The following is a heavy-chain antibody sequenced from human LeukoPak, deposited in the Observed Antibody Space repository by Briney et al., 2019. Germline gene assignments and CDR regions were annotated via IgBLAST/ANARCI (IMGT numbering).Heavy chain of an antibody. J-gene: IGHJ4*02. CDR3: ARENTYYDFWSGYYVPVGIDY. Sequence: ASAKVSCKASGYTFTSYYMHWVRQAPGQGLEWMGIINPSGGSTSYAQKFQGRVTMTRDTSTSTVYMELSSLRSEDTAVYYCARENTYYDFWSGYYVPVGIDYWGQGTLVTVSS. V-gene: IGHV1-46*01. CDR1: GYTFTSYY. D-gene: IGHD3-3*01. CDR2: INPSGGST.